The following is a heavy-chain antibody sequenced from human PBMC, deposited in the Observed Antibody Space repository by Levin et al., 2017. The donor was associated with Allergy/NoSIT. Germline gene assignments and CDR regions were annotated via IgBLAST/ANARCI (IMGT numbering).Heavy chain of an antibody. CDR3: AGDLIVDYGEYDGVASPTLYHYYGMDV. Sequence: GGSLRLSCAASGFTFSSYAMHWVRQAPGKGLEWVAVISYDGSNKYYADSVKGRFTISRDNSKNTLYLQMNSLRAEDTAVYYCAGDLIVDYGEYDGVASPTLYHYYGMDVWGQGTTVTVSS. CDR2: ISYDGSNK. D-gene: IGHD4-17*01. V-gene: IGHV3-30-3*01. J-gene: IGHJ6*02. CDR1: GFTFSSYA.